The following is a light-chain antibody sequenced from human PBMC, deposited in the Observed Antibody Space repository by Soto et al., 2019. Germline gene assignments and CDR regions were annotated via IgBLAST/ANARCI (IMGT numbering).Light chain of an antibody. CDR1: QSFLYSSINKNY. V-gene: IGKV4-1*01. Sequence: DIVMTQSPDSLAVSLGETATINCKSSQSFLYSSINKNYLTWYQQKPGQPPKLLIYWASTRESGVPDRFSGSGSGTDFTLTISSLQAEDVAVYYCQQYYSSPLTFGGGTKVEIK. CDR3: QQYYSSPLT. CDR2: WAS. J-gene: IGKJ4*01.